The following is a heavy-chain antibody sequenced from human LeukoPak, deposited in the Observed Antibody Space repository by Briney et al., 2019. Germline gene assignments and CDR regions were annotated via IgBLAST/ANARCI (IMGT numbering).Heavy chain of an antibody. D-gene: IGHD5-24*01. J-gene: IGHJ4*02. V-gene: IGHV3-7*01. CDR3: ARTYRNGDKFCSVY. CDR2: INQDGSEK. Sequence: GGSLRLSCAASGFTFSNYWINWVRQAPGKGLEWVANINQDGSEKYYVDSVKGRFTISRDNAKDSLYLQMSSLRAEDTAVYYCARTYRNGDKFCSVYWGQGTLLTVSS. CDR1: GFTFSNYW.